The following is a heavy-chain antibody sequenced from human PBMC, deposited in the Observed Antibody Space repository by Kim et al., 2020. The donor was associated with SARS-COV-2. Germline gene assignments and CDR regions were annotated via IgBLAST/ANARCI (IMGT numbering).Heavy chain of an antibody. D-gene: IGHD3-22*01. Sequence: SETLSLTCAVYGGSLNGHFWTWIRQSPGKGLEWIGEINHNGLVKSNPSLPSLKRRVTISLDTSTNQFSLSLYSVTAADTAMYFCARISDADYCDGSVGDAFDIWGHGTMVTVSS. CDR2: INHNGLV. CDR1: GGSLNGHF. J-gene: IGHJ3*02. CDR3: ARISDADYCDGSVGDAFDI. V-gene: IGHV4-34*01.